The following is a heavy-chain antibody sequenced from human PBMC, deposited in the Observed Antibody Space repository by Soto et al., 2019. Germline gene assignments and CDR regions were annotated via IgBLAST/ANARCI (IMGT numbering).Heavy chain of an antibody. CDR1: GYTFSDYY. CDR3: ARRASYGSGSYSLDY. J-gene: IGHJ4*02. Sequence: QVQLVQSGAEVKKPGASVKVSCKASGYTFSDYYMHWVRQAPGQGLEWMGWINPNRGGTNLAQKFQGRVTLTRDTSISTAYMELSRLRPGDTAVYYCARRASYGSGSYSLDYWGQGTPVTISS. CDR2: INPNRGGT. D-gene: IGHD3-10*01. V-gene: IGHV1-2*02.